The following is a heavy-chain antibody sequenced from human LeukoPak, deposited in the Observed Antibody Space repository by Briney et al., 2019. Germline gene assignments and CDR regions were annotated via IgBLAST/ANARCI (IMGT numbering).Heavy chain of an antibody. CDR3: AKDGNLIVGATLGGVRAFDI. V-gene: IGHV3-30-3*01. Sequence: GGSLRLSCAASGFPFSNYAMHWVRQAPGKGLEWVTVISYDGNYKNYADSVKGRFTISRDNSKNTLYLQMNSLRAEDTAVYYCAKDGNLIVGATLGGVRAFDIWGQGTMVTVSS. D-gene: IGHD1-26*01. CDR1: GFPFSNYA. CDR2: ISYDGNYK. J-gene: IGHJ3*02.